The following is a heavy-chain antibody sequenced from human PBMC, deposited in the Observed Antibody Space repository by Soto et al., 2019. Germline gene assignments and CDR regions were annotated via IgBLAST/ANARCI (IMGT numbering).Heavy chain of an antibody. J-gene: IGHJ4*02. Sequence: QVQLQESGPGLVKPSETLSLTCTVSGGSVSSGSYYWSWIRQPPGEGLEWIGYTYYSGSTTYNPSLKSRVTISVDTSKHQSSLKLSSVTAADTAVYYCARVVQYYFDYWGQGTLVTVSS. CDR3: ARVVQYYFDY. V-gene: IGHV4-61*01. CDR1: GGSVSSGSYY. CDR2: TYYSGST.